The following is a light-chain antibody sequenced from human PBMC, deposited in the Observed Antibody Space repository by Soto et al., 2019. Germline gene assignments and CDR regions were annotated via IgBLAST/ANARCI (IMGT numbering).Light chain of an antibody. Sequence: QSALTQPASVSGSPGQSITISCTGTSSDVGYYNYVSWYQQHPGKAPKLMIYEVSNRPSGVSNRFSGSKSGNMASLTISGLQAEDEADYYCSSYTSSTTPAVFGGGTKLTVL. CDR1: SSDVGYYNY. J-gene: IGLJ2*01. CDR2: EVS. V-gene: IGLV2-14*01. CDR3: SSYTSSTTPAV.